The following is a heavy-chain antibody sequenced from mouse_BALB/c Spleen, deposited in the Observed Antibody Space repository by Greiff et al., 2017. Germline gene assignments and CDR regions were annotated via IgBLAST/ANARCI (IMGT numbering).Heavy chain of an antibody. J-gene: IGHJ4*01. CDR3: ASGGLRRGYAMDY. CDR1: GFTFSSFG. V-gene: IGHV5-17*02. CDR2: ISSGSSTI. Sequence: EVKLVESGGGLVQPGGSRKLSCAASGFTFSSFGMHWVRQAPEKGLEWVAYISSGSSTIYYADTVKGRFTISRDNPKNTLFLQMTSLRSEDTAMYYCASGGLRRGYAMDYWGQGTSVTVSS. D-gene: IGHD2-4*01.